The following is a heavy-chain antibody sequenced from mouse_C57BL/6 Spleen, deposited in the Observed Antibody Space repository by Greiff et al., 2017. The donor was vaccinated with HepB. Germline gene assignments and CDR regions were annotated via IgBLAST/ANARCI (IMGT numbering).Heavy chain of an antibody. CDR2: IHPNSGST. CDR3: ARGDDGSSYNYAMDY. V-gene: IGHV1-64*01. Sequence: QVQLQQPGAELVKPGASVKLSCKASGYTFTSYWMHWVKQRPGQGLEWIGMIHPNSGSTNYNEKFKSKATLTVDKSSSTAYMQLSSLTSEDAAVYYCARGDDGSSYNYAMDYWGQGTSVTVSS. CDR1: GYTFTSYW. D-gene: IGHD1-1*01. J-gene: IGHJ4*01.